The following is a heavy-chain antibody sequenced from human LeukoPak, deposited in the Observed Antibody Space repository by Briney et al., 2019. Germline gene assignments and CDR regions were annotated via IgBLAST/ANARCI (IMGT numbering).Heavy chain of an antibody. Sequence: ASVKVSRKASGYTFTGHYMHWIRQAPGQGLEWMGWIEPNSGGTHFAQKFQGRLTISRDTSISTAYMELSRLSSDDTAIYYCARDENWGPDYWGQGTLVTVSS. D-gene: IGHD7-27*01. V-gene: IGHV1-2*02. CDR2: IEPNSGGT. CDR3: ARDENWGPDY. CDR1: GYTFTGHY. J-gene: IGHJ4*02.